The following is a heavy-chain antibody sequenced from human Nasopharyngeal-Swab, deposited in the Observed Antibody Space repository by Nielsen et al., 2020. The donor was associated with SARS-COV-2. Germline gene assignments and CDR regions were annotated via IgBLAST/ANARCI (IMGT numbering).Heavy chain of an antibody. J-gene: IGHJ6*02. V-gene: IGHV3-53*05. CDR2: IYSGGST. D-gene: IGHD6-19*01. CDR3: SREKAVAGIGGYHYYGMDV. Sequence: SLKISCAASGFTVSSNYISWVRQAPGKGLEGVSAIYSGGSTYYIDSVNGRFTVSRDNSRNTLYLQMNSLRPEDTAVYYCSREKAVAGIGGYHYYGMDVWGQGTTVTVSS. CDR1: GFTVSSNY.